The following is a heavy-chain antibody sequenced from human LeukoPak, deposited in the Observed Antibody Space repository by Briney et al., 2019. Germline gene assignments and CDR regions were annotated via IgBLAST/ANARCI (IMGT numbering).Heavy chain of an antibody. J-gene: IGHJ4*02. D-gene: IGHD2/OR15-2a*01. CDR2: IYTAGST. Sequence: GGSLRLSCVVSGFSVSNNYMSWVRQAPGKGLEWVSIIYTAGSTYYADSVKGRFTISRDNSKNTLYLQMTSLRAEDSAVYYCATHKYGLDYWGQGTLVTVSS. CDR1: GFSVSNNY. V-gene: IGHV3-53*01. CDR3: ATHKYGLDY.